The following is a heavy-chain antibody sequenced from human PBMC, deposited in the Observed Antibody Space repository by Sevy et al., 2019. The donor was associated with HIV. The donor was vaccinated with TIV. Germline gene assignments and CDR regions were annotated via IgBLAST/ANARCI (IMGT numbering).Heavy chain of an antibody. CDR1: GFTFSNYV. CDR3: ARGDYYRTLYYFDY. J-gene: IGHJ4*02. CDR2: ISSGSSYI. Sequence: GGCLRLSCAASGFTFSNYVMNWVRQAPGKGLEWVSSISSGSSYIFYADSLKGRFTISRDNAKNSLYLHMNSLRAEDTAVYYCARGDYYRTLYYFDYWGPGTLVTVSS. V-gene: IGHV3-21*01. D-gene: IGHD3-10*01.